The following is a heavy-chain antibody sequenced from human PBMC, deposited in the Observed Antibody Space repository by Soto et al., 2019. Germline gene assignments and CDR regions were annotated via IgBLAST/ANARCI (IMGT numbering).Heavy chain of an antibody. CDR3: ARYYYDSSGYFFDY. Sequence: SETLSLTCTVSGGSISSGGYYWSWIRQHPGKGLEWIGYIYYSGSTYYNPSLKSRVTISVDTSKNQFSLKLSSVTAADTAVYYCARYYYDSSGYFFDYWGQGTLVTVSS. J-gene: IGHJ4*02. CDR2: IYYSGST. D-gene: IGHD3-22*01. V-gene: IGHV4-31*03. CDR1: GGSISSGGYY.